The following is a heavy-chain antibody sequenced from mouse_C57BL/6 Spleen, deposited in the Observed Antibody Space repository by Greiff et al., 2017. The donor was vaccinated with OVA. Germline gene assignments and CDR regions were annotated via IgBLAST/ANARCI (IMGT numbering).Heavy chain of an antibody. CDR2: ILPGSGSS. D-gene: IGHD3-2*02. V-gene: IGHV1-9*01. CDR3: ARVAQVYAMDY. Sequence: VQLVESGAELMKPGASVKLSCTATGYTFPGYWIEWVKQRPGHGLEWIGVILPGSGSSNHNEKFKGKATFTADTSTNPAYMQLSSLTTEDSASYYCARVAQVYAMDYWGQGTSVTVSS. CDR1: GYTFPGYW. J-gene: IGHJ4*01.